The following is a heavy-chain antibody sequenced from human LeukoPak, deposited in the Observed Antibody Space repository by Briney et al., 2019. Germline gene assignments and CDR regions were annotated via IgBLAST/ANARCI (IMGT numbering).Heavy chain of an antibody. Sequence: GGSLRLSCAASGFIFSNYAMSWVRQAPGKGLQWVAGFSGSEDSAFYAESVKGRFTISRDNSKSTLYLQMNSLRAEDTAVYYCARDHKGGYYYGMDVWGQGTTVTVSS. D-gene: IGHD3-16*01. CDR2: FSGSEDSA. V-gene: IGHV3-23*01. CDR3: ARDHKGGYYYGMDV. J-gene: IGHJ6*02. CDR1: GFIFSNYA.